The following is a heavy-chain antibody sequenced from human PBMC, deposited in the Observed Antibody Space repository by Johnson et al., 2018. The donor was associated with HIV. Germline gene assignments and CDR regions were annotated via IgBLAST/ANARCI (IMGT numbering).Heavy chain of an antibody. Sequence: QVQLVESGGGVVQPGRSLRLSCAASRFTFSTYGMHWVRQAPGKGLEWVAFIGYDGKSKYYADPVKGRFTISRDNSKNTLFLEMKSLRTEDTAVYYCARDDAFDIWGQGTMVTVSS. CDR2: IGYDGKSK. CDR3: ARDDAFDI. V-gene: IGHV3-33*08. J-gene: IGHJ3*02. CDR1: RFTFSTYG.